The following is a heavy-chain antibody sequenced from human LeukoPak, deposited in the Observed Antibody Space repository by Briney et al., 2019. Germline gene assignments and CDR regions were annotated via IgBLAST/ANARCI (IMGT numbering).Heavy chain of an antibody. J-gene: IGHJ4*02. D-gene: IGHD3-10*01. V-gene: IGHV3-21*01. Sequence: GGSLRLSCAASGFTFSSYSMNWVRQAPGKGLEWVSSISSSSSYIYYADSVKGRFAISRDNAKNSLYLQMNSLRAEDTAVYYCASITMVRGVTAFEYWGQGTLVTVSS. CDR3: ASITMVRGVTAFEY. CDR1: GFTFSSYS. CDR2: ISSSSSYI.